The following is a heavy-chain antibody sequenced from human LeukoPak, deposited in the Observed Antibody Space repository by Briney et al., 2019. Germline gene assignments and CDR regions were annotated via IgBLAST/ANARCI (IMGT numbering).Heavy chain of an antibody. CDR1: GYTFTGYY. CDR2: VNPNSGGT. CDR3: ETEDTIRYFDWSPYYYYYMDV. Sequence: ASVNVSCKASGYTFTGYYMHWVRQAPGQGPESIGWVNPNSGGTNYAQKFQGRGTMTRDTSISTAYMELSRLRSDDTAVYYFETEDTIRYFDWSPYYYYYMDVWGKGTTVTVSS. J-gene: IGHJ6*03. V-gene: IGHV1-2*02. D-gene: IGHD3-9*01.